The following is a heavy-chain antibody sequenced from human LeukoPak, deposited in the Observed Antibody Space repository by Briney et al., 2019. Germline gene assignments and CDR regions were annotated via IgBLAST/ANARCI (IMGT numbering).Heavy chain of an antibody. D-gene: IGHD6-13*01. Sequence: GGSLRLSCAASGFTFDDYAMHWVRQAPGKGLEWVSGISWNSGSIGYADSVKGRFTISRDNAKNSVYLQMNSLTDEDTGVYYCVRGGGSGRYGLPFDSWGQGTLVTVSS. J-gene: IGHJ4*02. V-gene: IGHV3-9*01. CDR2: ISWNSGSI. CDR3: VRGGGSGRYGLPFDS. CDR1: GFTFDDYA.